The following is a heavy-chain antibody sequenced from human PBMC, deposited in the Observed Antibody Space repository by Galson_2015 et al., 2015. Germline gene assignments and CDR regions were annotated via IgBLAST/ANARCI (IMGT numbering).Heavy chain of an antibody. D-gene: IGHD1-1*01. CDR2: INPSGGST. CDR1: GYTFTSYY. CDR3: ARELREKTTTYYYYGMDV. V-gene: IGHV1-46*01. J-gene: IGHJ6*02. Sequence: SVKVSCKASGYTFTSYYMHWVRQAPGQGLEWMGIINPSGGSTSYAQKFQGRVTMTRDTSTSTVYMELSSLRSEDTAVYYCARELREKTTTYYYYGMDVWGQGTTVTVSS.